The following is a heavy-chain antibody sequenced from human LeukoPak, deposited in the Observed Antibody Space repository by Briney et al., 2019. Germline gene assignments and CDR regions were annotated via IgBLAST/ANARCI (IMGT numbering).Heavy chain of an antibody. D-gene: IGHD6-13*01. CDR1: GGTFSSYA. J-gene: IGHJ4*02. V-gene: IGHV1-69*05. CDR2: IIPIFGTA. CDR3: AKGLAAAGIGDY. Sequence: SVKVSCKASGGTFSSYAISWVRQAPGQGLEWMGGIIPIFGTANYAQKFQGRVTITTDESTSTAYMELSSLRSEDTAVYYCAKGLAAAGIGDYWGQGTLVTVSS.